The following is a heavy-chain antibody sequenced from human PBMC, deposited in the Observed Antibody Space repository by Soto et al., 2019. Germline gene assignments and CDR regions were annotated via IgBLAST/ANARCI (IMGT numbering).Heavy chain of an antibody. CDR3: ARSLWFGELH. D-gene: IGHD3-10*01. CDR2: IYWDNDK. J-gene: IGHJ4*02. CDR1: GFSLSTTGVG. Sequence: QITLKESGPTLVKPTQTLTLTCSFSGFSLSTTGVGVGWIRQSPGKALEWLAIIYWDNDKRYSPSLKSRVTITKDTSKNPVVLTVTSIDPVDTGTYYCARSLWFGELHWGQGALVTVSS. V-gene: IGHV2-5*02.